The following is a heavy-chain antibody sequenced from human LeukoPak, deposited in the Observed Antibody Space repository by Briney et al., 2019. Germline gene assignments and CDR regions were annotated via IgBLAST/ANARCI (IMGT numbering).Heavy chain of an antibody. Sequence: PGGSLRLSCAASGFTFSSYGMHWVRQAPGKGLEWVAVISYDGSNKYYADSVKGRFTISRDNSKNTLYLQMNSLRAEDTAVYYCARVDSTYGYAGGNYFAYWGQGTLVTVSS. CDR1: GFTFSSYG. D-gene: IGHD5-18*01. CDR2: ISYDGSNK. V-gene: IGHV3-30*03. CDR3: ARVDSTYGYAGGNYFAY. J-gene: IGHJ4*02.